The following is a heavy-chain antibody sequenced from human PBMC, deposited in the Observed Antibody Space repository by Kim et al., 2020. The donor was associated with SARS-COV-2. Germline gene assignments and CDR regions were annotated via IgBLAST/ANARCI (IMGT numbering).Heavy chain of an antibody. CDR1: GGSISSSSYY. V-gene: IGHV4-39*01. CDR2: IYYSGST. D-gene: IGHD5-12*01. CDR3: ASLDEGYGGYESVGTNDY. J-gene: IGHJ4*02. Sequence: SETLSLTCTVSGGSISSSSYYWGWIRQPPGKGLEWIGSIYYSGSTYYNPSLKSRVTISVDTSKNQFSLKLSSVTAADTAVYYCASLDEGYGGYESVGTNDYWGQGTLVTVSS.